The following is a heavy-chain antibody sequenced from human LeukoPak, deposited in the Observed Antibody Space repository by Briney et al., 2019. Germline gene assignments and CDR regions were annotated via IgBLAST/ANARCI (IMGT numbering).Heavy chain of an antibody. D-gene: IGHD3-10*01. V-gene: IGHV4-39*01. J-gene: IGHJ5*02. CDR1: GDSISSSRYY. CDR2: VSYSGSP. CDR3: ARHGWDYPSGTYYTFDP. Sequence: SETLSLTCTVSGDSISSSRYYWGWIRQPPGKGLEWIGSVSYSGSPYYNPSLKSRVTTSVDASKNQFSLRLSSVTATDTTMYYCARHGWDYPSGTYYTFDPWGQGTLVTVSS.